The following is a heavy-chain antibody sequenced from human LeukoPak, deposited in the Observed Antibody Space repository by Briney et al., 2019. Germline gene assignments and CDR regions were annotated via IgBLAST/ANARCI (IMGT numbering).Heavy chain of an antibody. Sequence: SETLSLTCAVSGDSINYSRYYWGWIRQAPGKGLEWLGLIYYSGSTSYNPSLKGRITMSVDTSKNQFSLKLRSVTAADSAVYYCAADVAVAGQRGFDYWGQGTLVTVSS. J-gene: IGHJ4*02. CDR2: IYYSGST. D-gene: IGHD6-19*01. CDR1: GDSINYSRYY. V-gene: IGHV4-39*01. CDR3: AADVAVAGQRGFDY.